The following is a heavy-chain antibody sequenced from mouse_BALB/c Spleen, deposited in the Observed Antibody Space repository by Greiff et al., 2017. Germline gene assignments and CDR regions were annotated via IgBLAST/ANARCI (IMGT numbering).Heavy chain of an antibody. V-gene: IGHV1-69*02. D-gene: IGHD1-1*01. CDR1: GYTFTSYW. Sequence: VQLQQPGAELVKPGASVKLSCKASGYTFTSYWMHWVKQRPGQGLEWIGEIDPSDSYTNYNQKFKGKATLTVDKSSSTAYMQLSSLTSEDSAVYYCARRSLTTVGDYWGQGTTLTVSS. J-gene: IGHJ2*01. CDR3: ARRSLTTVGDY. CDR2: IDPSDSYT.